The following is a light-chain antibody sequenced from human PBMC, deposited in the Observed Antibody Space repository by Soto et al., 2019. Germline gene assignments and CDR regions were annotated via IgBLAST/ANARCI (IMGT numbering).Light chain of an antibody. CDR2: DTS. Sequence: QAVVTQEPSLTVSPGGTVTLTCGSNTGAVTSGHYPYWFHQKPGQAPTTLIYDTSIRHSWTPARFSGSLLGGKAALTLSGAQPEDEAEYYCVLPHSGDVVFGGGTKLTVL. J-gene: IGLJ2*01. CDR3: VLPHSGDVV. V-gene: IGLV7-46*01. CDR1: TGAVTSGHY.